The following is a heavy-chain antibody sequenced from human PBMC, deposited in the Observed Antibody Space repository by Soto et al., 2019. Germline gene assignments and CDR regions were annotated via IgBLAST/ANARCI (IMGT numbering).Heavy chain of an antibody. Sequence: EVQLLESGGGLVQPGGSLRLSCAASGFTFSSYAMSWVRQAPGKGLEWVSAINSRGGSTYYADSVKGRFTISRDSSKNTMYRQMNSLRAEDTAVYYWAKDRSSTSCYAFDYWGQGTLVTVSS. D-gene: IGHD2-2*01. CDR3: AKDRSSTSCYAFDY. V-gene: IGHV3-23*01. CDR2: INSRGGST. CDR1: GFTFSSYA. J-gene: IGHJ4*02.